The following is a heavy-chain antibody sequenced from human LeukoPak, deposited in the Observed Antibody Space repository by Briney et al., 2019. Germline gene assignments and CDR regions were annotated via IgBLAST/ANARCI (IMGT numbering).Heavy chain of an antibody. CDR1: GFTFSSYA. V-gene: IGHV3-23*01. CDR3: ARDFSPYGGNPSSDY. CDR2: ISGSGGST. Sequence: GSLRLSCAASGFTFSSYAMSWVRQAPGKGLEWVSAISGSGGSTYYADSVKGRFTISRDNSKNTLYLQMNSLRAEDTAVYYCARDFSPYGGNPSSDYWGQGTLVTVSS. D-gene: IGHD4-23*01. J-gene: IGHJ4*02.